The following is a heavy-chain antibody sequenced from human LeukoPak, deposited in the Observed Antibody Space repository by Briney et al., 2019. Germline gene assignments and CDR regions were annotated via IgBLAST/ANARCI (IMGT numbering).Heavy chain of an antibody. J-gene: IGHJ4*02. CDR3: ARELITMVRGVSVPNY. Sequence: ASVKASCKASGYTFTSYYMHWVRQAPGQGLEWMGIINPSGGSTSYAQKFQGRVTMTRDTSTSTVYMELSSLRSEDTAVYYCARELITMVRGVSVPNYWGQGTLVTVSS. V-gene: IGHV1-46*01. CDR2: INPSGGST. CDR1: GYTFTSYY. D-gene: IGHD3-10*01.